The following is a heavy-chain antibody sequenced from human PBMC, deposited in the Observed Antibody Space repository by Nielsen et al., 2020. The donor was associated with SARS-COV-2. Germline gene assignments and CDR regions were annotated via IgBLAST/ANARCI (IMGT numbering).Heavy chain of an antibody. Sequence: SETLSLTCTVSGGSISSYYWSWIRQPPGKGLEWIGEINHSGSTNYNPSLKSRVTISVDTSKNQFSLKLSSVTAADTAVYYCARARRGAAPYYYYYYGMDVWGQGTTVTVSS. D-gene: IGHD6-6*01. V-gene: IGHV4-34*01. J-gene: IGHJ6*02. CDR1: GGSISSYY. CDR2: INHSGST. CDR3: ARARRGAAPYYYYYYGMDV.